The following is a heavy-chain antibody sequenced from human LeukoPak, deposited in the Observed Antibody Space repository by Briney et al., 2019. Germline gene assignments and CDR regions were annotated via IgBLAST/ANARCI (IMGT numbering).Heavy chain of an antibody. CDR3: AREGIGYSYGLSAGYFDY. D-gene: IGHD5-18*01. CDR2: IYYSGSS. J-gene: IGHJ4*02. Sequence: SETLSLTCTVSGGSISGYHWSWIRQPPGKGLEWLGYIYYSGSSNYNPSLKSRVTISVDTSKNQFSPKLSSVTAADTAVYYCAREGIGYSYGLSAGYFDYWGQGTLVTVSS. CDR1: GGSISGYH. V-gene: IGHV4-59*12.